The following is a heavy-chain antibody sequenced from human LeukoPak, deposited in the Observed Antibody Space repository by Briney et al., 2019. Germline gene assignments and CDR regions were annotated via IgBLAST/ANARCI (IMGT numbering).Heavy chain of an antibody. CDR3: AREGRGYCSSTSCYSLYYERVWVLVP. Sequence: SVKVSCKSSGGTFSSYANSWVRQAPGQGHEWMGGIITIFGTANYDQKFQGRVTITADESTSTAYMELSSLRSEDTAVYYCAREGRGYCSSTSCYSLYYERVWVLVPWGQGTLVTVSS. CDR2: IITIFGTA. J-gene: IGHJ5*02. D-gene: IGHD2-2*03. V-gene: IGHV1-69*13. CDR1: GGTFSSYA.